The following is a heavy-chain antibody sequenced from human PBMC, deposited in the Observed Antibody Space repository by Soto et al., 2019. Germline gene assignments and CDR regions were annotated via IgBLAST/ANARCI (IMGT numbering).Heavy chain of an antibody. D-gene: IGHD3-22*01. J-gene: IGHJ4*02. V-gene: IGHV4-31*03. CDR3: ARISTDSSGYYWGFDY. CDR2: IYYSGST. CDR1: GGSISSGGYY. Sequence: TSETLSLTCPVSGGSISSGGYYWSWIRQHPGKGLEWIGYIYYSGSTYYNPSLKSRVTISVDSSKNQFSLNLSSVTAADTAVYYCARISTDSSGYYWGFDYWGQGTLVTVSS.